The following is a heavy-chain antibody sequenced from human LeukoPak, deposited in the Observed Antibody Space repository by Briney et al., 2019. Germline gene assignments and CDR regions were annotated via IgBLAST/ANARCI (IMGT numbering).Heavy chain of an antibody. D-gene: IGHD7-27*01. CDR3: AKVQLGIGVDY. J-gene: IGHJ4*02. V-gene: IGHV3-23*01. Sequence: GGSLRLSCAASGFSFSSYAVSWVRQAPGRGLEWVSGISDGGSRTYYADSVKGRFAISRDDSKNTLYLQMNSLRAEDTAVYYCAKVQLGIGVDYWGQGTLVTVSS. CDR2: ISDGGSRT. CDR1: GFSFSSYA.